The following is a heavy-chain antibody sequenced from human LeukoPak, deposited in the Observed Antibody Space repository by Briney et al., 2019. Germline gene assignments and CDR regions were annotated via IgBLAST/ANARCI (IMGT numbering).Heavy chain of an antibody. V-gene: IGHV1-69*04. Sequence: GASVKVSCKASGGTFSSYAISWVRQAPGQGLEWMGRIIPILGIANYAQKFQGRVTITADESTSTAYMELSSLRSEDTAVYYCARIGRRVSWGQGTLVTVSS. CDR1: GGTFSSYA. CDR3: ARIGRRVS. CDR2: IIPILGIA. J-gene: IGHJ5*02.